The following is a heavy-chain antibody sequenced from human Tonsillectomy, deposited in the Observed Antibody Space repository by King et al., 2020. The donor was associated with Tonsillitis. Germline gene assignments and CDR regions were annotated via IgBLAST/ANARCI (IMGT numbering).Heavy chain of an antibody. D-gene: IGHD5-18*01. CDR3: ARDGDTTMVFQH. J-gene: IGHJ1*01. CDR1: RFTFSSYE. CDR2: ITSSGSSI. Sequence: VQLVESGGGLVQPGGSLRLSCAASRFTFSSYEMIWVRQAPGKGLEWVSYITSSGSSIYYADSVKGRFTIPRDNAKNSLYLQMNSLRAEDTAVYYCARDGDTTMVFQHWGQGTLVTVSS. V-gene: IGHV3-48*03.